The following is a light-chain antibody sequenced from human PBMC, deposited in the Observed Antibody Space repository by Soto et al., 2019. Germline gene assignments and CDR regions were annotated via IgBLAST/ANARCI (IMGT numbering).Light chain of an antibody. V-gene: IGLV1-44*01. CDR1: SSNIGSNT. J-gene: IGLJ2*01. CDR3: AAWDDSLNAVV. CDR2: SNN. Sequence: QSVLTQPPSASGTPGQRVTISCSGSSSNIGSNTVNWYQQLPGTAPKLLIYSNNQRPSGVPDRFSGSKSGTSASLAISGLQSEDEADYYCAAWDDSLNAVVFGRGTKLT.